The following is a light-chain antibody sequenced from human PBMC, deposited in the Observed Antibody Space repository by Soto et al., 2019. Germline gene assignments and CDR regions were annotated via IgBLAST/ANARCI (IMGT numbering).Light chain of an antibody. CDR1: SCNIGGNS. CDR2: DDN. CDR3: GSWDSSMNADV. Sequence: QSVLTQPPAVSAAPGQKVTISCSGSSCNIGGNSVSWYQQLPGPAPKLLIYDDNKRPSGIPDRFSGSKSGTSATLGITGFQTGDEADYYCGSWDSSMNADVFGPGTKVTVL. V-gene: IGLV1-51*01. J-gene: IGLJ1*01.